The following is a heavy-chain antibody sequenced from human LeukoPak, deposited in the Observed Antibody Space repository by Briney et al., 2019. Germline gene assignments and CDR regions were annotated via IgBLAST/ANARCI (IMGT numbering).Heavy chain of an antibody. Sequence: PSETLSLTCAVFGGSLTDYFWTWIRQSPGEGLEWIGEINDYIEKTNYNPSLSSRVSISLEKSKNQFSLELRSVTAADTAVYYCARGRIAKIVVVHSFQYGMDVWGQGTTVTVSS. D-gene: IGHD3-22*01. CDR1: GGSLTDYF. CDR2: INDYIEKT. J-gene: IGHJ6*02. CDR3: ARGRIAKIVVVHSFQYGMDV. V-gene: IGHV4-34*01.